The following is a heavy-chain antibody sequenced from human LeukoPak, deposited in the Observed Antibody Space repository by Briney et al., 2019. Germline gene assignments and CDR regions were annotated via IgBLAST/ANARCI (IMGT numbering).Heavy chain of an antibody. D-gene: IGHD6-13*01. CDR3: ARTTYSSSWFDI. CDR1: GYTFTVYY. Sequence: GASVKVSCKASGYTFTVYYMHWVRQAPGQGLEWMGWINPNSGGTNYAQKFQGRVTMTRDTSISTAYMELSRLRSDDTAVYYCARTTYSSSWFDIWGQGTMVTVSS. V-gene: IGHV1-2*02. CDR2: INPNSGGT. J-gene: IGHJ3*02.